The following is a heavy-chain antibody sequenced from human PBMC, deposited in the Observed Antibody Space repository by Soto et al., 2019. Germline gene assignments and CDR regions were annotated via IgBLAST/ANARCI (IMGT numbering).Heavy chain of an antibody. CDR3: VPLFRYCSTTTPS. Sequence: GGSLRLSCAASGFTFGSYAMSWVGQALRKGLEWVSAISGNGGDYTYYADSVKGRFTISRDNSKNTLYLQMNSLRAEDTAVYYCVPLFRYCSTTTPSWGQGTLVTVSS. J-gene: IGHJ4*02. D-gene: IGHD2-2*01. CDR2: ISGNGGDYT. CDR1: GFTFGSYA. V-gene: IGHV3-23*01.